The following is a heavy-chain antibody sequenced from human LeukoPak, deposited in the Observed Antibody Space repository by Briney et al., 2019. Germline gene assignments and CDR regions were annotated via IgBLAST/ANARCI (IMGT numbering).Heavy chain of an antibody. J-gene: IGHJ5*02. CDR1: GYSFTDYY. CDR3: ARADGYCSGGSCYGGRFDP. V-gene: IGHV1-2*02. D-gene: IGHD2-15*01. Sequence: ASVKVSCKASGYSFTDYYMHWVRQVPGQGLEWMGWIKPNSGDTKCAQKFQGGVTMTRDTSISTAYMELSSLRSDDTAVYYCARADGYCSGGSCYGGRFDPWGQGTLVTVSS. CDR2: IKPNSGDT.